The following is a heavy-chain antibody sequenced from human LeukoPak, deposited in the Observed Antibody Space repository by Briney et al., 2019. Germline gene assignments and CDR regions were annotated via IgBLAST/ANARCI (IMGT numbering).Heavy chain of an antibody. V-gene: IGHV1-2*02. CDR1: GYTFTVYY. J-gene: IGHJ4*02. Sequence: GASVKVSCKASGYTFTVYYMHWVRQAPGQGLEWMGWINPNSGGKNYAKKFQGRVTMTRDTSISTAYMELSRLRSDDTAVYYCARDLRGSYGFLPTDYWGQGTLVTVSS. CDR3: ARDLRGSYGFLPTDY. D-gene: IGHD5-18*01. CDR2: INPNSGGK.